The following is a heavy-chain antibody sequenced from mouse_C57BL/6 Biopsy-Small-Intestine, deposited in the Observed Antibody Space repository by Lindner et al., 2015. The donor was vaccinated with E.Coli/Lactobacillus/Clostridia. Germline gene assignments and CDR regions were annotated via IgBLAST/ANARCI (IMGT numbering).Heavy chain of an antibody. V-gene: IGHV1-82*01. Sequence: VQLQESGPELVKPGASVRISCKASGYTFSSSWMNWVKQRPGKGLVWIGRIYPGDGDTNYNGKFKGKATLTADKSSSTAYMQLSSLTSEDSAVYFCARWGLNWHYFDYWGQGTTLTVSS. CDR2: IYPGDGDT. J-gene: IGHJ2*01. CDR3: ARWGLNWHYFDY. D-gene: IGHD4-1*02. CDR1: GYTFSSSW.